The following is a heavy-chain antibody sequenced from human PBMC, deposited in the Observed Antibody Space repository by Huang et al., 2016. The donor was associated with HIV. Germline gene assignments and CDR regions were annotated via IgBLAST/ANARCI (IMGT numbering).Heavy chain of an antibody. Sequence: EVQLVESGGGLVQPGGSLRLSCAASGFSISSYWMHWVGQAPGKGLVWVERINSDGSSTSYAESVKGRFNISRDNDKNTLYLQMNSLRAEDTAVYYCARDPRIQSWLNFFDYWGQGTLVSVSS. J-gene: IGHJ4*02. CDR2: INSDGSST. CDR3: ARDPRIQSWLNFFDY. D-gene: IGHD3-22*01. V-gene: IGHV3-74*01. CDR1: GFSISSYW.